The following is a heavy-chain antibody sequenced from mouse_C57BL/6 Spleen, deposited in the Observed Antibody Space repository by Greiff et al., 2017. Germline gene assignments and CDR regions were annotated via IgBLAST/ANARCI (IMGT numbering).Heavy chain of an antibody. D-gene: IGHD1-1*01. V-gene: IGHV1-82*01. CDR3: ARDWYYCSSYEYYFDY. CDR1: GYAFSSSW. Sequence: QVQLQQSGPELVKPGASVKISCKASGYAFSSSWMNWVKQRPGKGLEWIGRIYPGDGDTNYNGKFKGKATLTADKSSSTAYMQLSSLTSEDSAVYFCARDWYYCSSYEYYFDYWGQGTTRTVSS. J-gene: IGHJ2*01. CDR2: IYPGDGDT.